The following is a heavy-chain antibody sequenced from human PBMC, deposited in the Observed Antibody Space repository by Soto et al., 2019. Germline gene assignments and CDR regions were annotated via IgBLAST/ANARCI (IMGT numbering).Heavy chain of an antibody. CDR3: ARGRGSWHSGDSPFDY. Sequence: QLQLQESGPGLVKPSETLSLTCTVSGGSISSSSYYWGWIRQPPGKGLEWIGSIYYSGSTYYNPSLKSRVTISVDTSKNQFSLKLSSVTAADTAVYYCARGRGSWHSGDSPFDYWGQGTLVTVSS. D-gene: IGHD4-17*01. CDR2: IYYSGST. J-gene: IGHJ4*02. CDR1: GGSISSSSYY. V-gene: IGHV4-39*01.